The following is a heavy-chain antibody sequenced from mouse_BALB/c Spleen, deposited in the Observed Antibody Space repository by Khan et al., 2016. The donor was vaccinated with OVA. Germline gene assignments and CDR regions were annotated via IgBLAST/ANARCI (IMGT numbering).Heavy chain of an antibody. CDR2: IYPYNGGT. Sequence: VQLKESGPELVKPGASVKISCKASGYTFTDYCMHWVKQSHGKSLEWIGYIYPYNGGTGYNQKFKSKATLTVDNSSSTAYMELRSLTSEDSAVYFCARGEDDSAYVGWFAYWGQGTLVTVSA. D-gene: IGHD1-1*01. CDR3: ARGEDDSAYVGWFAY. V-gene: IGHV1S29*02. J-gene: IGHJ3*01. CDR1: GYTFTDYC.